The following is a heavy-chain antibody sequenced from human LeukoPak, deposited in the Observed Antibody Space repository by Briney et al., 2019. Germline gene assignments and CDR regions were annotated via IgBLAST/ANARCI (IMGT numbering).Heavy chain of an antibody. Sequence: GESLKITCKGSGYTFTSYWIGWVRKLPGKGLGWVGIIYPGDSDTTYSPPFQGQVPILSVKSISTASLQWSSPKTSDTAMYYCGRQEHYWGQGTLVTVSS. V-gene: IGHV5-51*01. D-gene: IGHD1-26*01. J-gene: IGHJ4*01. CDR3: GRQEHY. CDR1: GYTFTSYW. CDR2: IYPGDSDT.